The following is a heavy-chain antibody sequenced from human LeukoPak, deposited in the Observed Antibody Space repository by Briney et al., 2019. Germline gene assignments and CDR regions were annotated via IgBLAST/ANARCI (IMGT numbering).Heavy chain of an antibody. CDR3: ARDVHGGAFDY. D-gene: IGHD4-23*01. V-gene: IGHV3-30-3*01. CDR1: GFTFSSYA. CDR2: ISYDGSNK. Sequence: GGSLRLSCAASGFTFSSYAMHWVRKAPGKGLEWVAVISYDGSNKYYADSVKGRFTISRDNSKNTLYLQMNSLRAEDTAVYYCARDVHGGAFDYWGQGTLVTVSS. J-gene: IGHJ4*02.